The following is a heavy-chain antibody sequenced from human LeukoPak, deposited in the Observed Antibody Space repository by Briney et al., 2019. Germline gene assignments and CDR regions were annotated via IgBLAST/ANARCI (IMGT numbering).Heavy chain of an antibody. Sequence: ASVKVSCKASGYTFTSDDINWVRQATGQGLEWMGWMNPNSGNTGYAQKFQGRVTITRNTSISTAYMELSSLRSDDTAVYYCARDRDYDYVWGSYRSRDAFDIWGQGTMVTVSS. J-gene: IGHJ3*02. V-gene: IGHV1-8*03. CDR2: MNPNSGNT. CDR1: GYTFTSDD. D-gene: IGHD3-16*02. CDR3: ARDRDYDYVWGSYRSRDAFDI.